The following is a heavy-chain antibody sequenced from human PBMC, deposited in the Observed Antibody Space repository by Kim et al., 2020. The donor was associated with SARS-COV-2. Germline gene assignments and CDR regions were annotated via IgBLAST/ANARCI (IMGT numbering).Heavy chain of an antibody. CDR3: ARAVDVRGDFDY. V-gene: IGHV1-46*01. J-gene: IGHJ4*02. D-gene: IGHD3-10*01. Sequence: SYAQKFRGRVTMTRDTSTSTVYMELSSLRSEDTAVYYCARAVDVRGDFDYWGQGTLVTVSS.